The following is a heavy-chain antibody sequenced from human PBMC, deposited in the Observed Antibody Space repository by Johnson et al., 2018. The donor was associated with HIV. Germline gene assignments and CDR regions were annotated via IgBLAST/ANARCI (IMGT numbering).Heavy chain of an antibody. Sequence: QVQLVESGGGVVQPGRSLRLSCAASGFSFSSYGMAWVRQAPGKGLEWVTVISFAGVQKYYADSVNGRFPISRDNSTGTLYLQMNSLRAEDTAVYYCARPGVKDFWSGQDAFDIWGQGTMVTVSS. CDR3: ARPGVKDFWSGQDAFDI. J-gene: IGHJ3*02. CDR1: GFSFSSYG. D-gene: IGHD3-3*01. CDR2: ISFAGVQK. V-gene: IGHV3-33*08.